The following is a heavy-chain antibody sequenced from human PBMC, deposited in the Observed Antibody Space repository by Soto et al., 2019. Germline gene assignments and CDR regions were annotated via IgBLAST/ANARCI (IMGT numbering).Heavy chain of an antibody. Sequence: ASVKVSCKASGGTFSSYAISWVRQAPGQGLEWMGGIIPVFGTGIYAQKFQGRVTITADKSTNTAYMELSSLRSEDTAVYFCARVGGTGGYTYGLDYWGQGTLVTVSS. CDR2: IIPVFGTG. CDR1: GGTFSSYA. D-gene: IGHD5-18*01. CDR3: ARVGGTGGYTYGLDY. V-gene: IGHV1-69*06. J-gene: IGHJ4*02.